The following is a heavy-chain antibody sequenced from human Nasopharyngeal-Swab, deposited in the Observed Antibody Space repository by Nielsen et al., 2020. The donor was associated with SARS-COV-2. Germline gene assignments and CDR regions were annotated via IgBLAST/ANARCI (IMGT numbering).Heavy chain of an antibody. J-gene: IGHJ6*03. D-gene: IGHD2-15*01. CDR3: ARVSILKVVVVGYYYYMDV. CDR2: IYHSGST. Sequence: WIRQPPGKGLEWIGEIYHSGSTNYNPSLKSRVTISVDKSKNQFSLELSSVTAADTAVYYCARVSILKVVVVGYYYYMDVWGKGTTVTVSS. V-gene: IGHV4-4*02.